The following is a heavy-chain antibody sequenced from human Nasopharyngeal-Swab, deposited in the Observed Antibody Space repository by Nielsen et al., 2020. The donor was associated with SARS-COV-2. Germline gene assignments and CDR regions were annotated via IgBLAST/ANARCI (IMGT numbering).Heavy chain of an antibody. D-gene: IGHD4-11*01. CDR3: ARDASNYGDYYYYYGMDV. CDR1: GGSVSSGSYY. Sequence: SETLSLTCTVSGGSVSSGSYYWSWIRQRPGKGLEWIGYIYYSGSTNYNPSLKSRVTISVDTSKNQFSLKLSSVTAADTAVYYCARDASNYGDYYYYYGMDVWGQGTTVTVSS. CDR2: IYYSGST. V-gene: IGHV4-61*01. J-gene: IGHJ6*02.